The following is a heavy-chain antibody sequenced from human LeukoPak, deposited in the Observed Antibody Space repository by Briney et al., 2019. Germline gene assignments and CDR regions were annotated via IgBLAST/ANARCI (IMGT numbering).Heavy chain of an antibody. D-gene: IGHD3-9*01. J-gene: IGHJ4*02. CDR3: ARDDHNVLTDNFDY. CDR2: IYSGGST. V-gene: IGHV3-53*05. CDR1: GFTVSSNY. Sequence: GGSLRLSCAASGFTVSSNYMSWVRQAPGKGLEWVSVIYSGGSTYYADSVKGRFTISRDNAKNSLYLQMNSLRPEDTALYYCARDDHNVLTDNFDYWGPGTLVTVSS.